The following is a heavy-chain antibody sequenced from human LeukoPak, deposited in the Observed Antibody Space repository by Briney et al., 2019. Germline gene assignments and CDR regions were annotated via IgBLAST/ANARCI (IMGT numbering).Heavy chain of an antibody. CDR2: ISGSGGST. D-gene: IGHD6-19*01. J-gene: IGHJ4*02. V-gene: IGHV3-23*01. Sequence: GGSLRLSCAASGFTFSSYAMSWVRQAPGKGLEWVSAISGSGGSTYYADSVKGRFTISRDNAKNSLYLQMNSLRAEDTAVYYCAKDLVGHSSGWNVDCYFDYWGQGTLVTVSS. CDR3: AKDLVGHSSGWNVDCYFDY. CDR1: GFTFSSYA.